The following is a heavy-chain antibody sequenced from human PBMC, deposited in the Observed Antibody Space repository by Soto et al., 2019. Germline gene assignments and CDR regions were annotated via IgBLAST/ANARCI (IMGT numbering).Heavy chain of an antibody. CDR1: GYSFTDFH. Sequence: QVQLVQSGAEVKKPGASVKVSCKASGYSFTDFHIHWLQQAPGQGLEWMGWINPNSGGTKYAQKFRGWVTLTRNTSITTAHMDLRSLKYDDTAVYYCAKDVLGSSNFVSYYYGMDVWCQGTTVTVSS. CDR2: INPNSGGT. V-gene: IGHV1-2*04. CDR3: AKDVLGSSNFVSYYYGMDV. J-gene: IGHJ6*02. D-gene: IGHD4-4*01.